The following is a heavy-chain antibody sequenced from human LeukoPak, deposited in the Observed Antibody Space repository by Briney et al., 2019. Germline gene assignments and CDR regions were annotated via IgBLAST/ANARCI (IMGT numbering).Heavy chain of an antibody. CDR1: DGSVSFSSYF. CDR3: ARQDDEFAYFDY. D-gene: IGHD3-16*01. J-gene: IGHJ4*02. V-gene: IGHV4-39*01. Sequence: SETLSLICTVSDGSVSFSSYFWGWIRQPPGKGLEWLGTIDYSGITYYNVSPKSRVTISVDRPKSQISLQLTSVTATNTAVYYCARQDDEFAYFDYWGQGTQVTVSS. CDR2: IDYSGIT.